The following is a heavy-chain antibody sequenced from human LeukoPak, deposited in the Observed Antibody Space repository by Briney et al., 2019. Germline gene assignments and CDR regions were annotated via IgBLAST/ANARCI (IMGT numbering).Heavy chain of an antibody. CDR2: INPNSGNT. CDR1: GYTFTGYY. CDR3: ARGPHFDFWGGYQKHFDY. V-gene: IGHV1-8*03. J-gene: IGHJ4*02. Sequence: ASVKVSCKASGYTFTGYYMHWVRQAPGQGLEWMGWINPNSGNTGYAQKFQGRVTITRNTSISTAYMELSSLRSEDTAVYYCARGPHFDFWGGYQKHFDYWGQGTLVTVSS. D-gene: IGHD3-3*01.